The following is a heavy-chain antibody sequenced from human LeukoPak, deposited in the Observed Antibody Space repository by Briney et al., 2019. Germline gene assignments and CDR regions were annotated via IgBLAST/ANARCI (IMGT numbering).Heavy chain of an antibody. J-gene: IGHJ6*02. Sequence: GGSLRLSCAASGFTFSGSVIHWVRQASGKGLEWVGRIRSKDNNGATAYAASVKGRFTISRDDSKNTAYLQMNSLKTEDTAMYYCARPVEPYYYYAMDVWGQGTTVTVS. D-gene: IGHD5-24*01. CDR3: ARPVEPYYYYAMDV. V-gene: IGHV3-73*01. CDR2: IRSKDNNGAT. CDR1: GFTFSGSV.